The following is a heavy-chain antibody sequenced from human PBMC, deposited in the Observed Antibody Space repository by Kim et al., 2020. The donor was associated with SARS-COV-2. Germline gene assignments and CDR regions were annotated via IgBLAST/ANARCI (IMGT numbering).Heavy chain of an antibody. CDR2: VSFGGDYK. V-gene: IGHV3-30-3*01. CDR1: GFTFRSHP. CDR3: AREGQMMVTIEIFDY. D-gene: IGHD2-8*01. Sequence: GGSLRLSCVGSGFTFRSHPIHWVRQAPGKGLEWVARVSFGGDYKDYADSVKGRFTSSRDNSKNTVYLQMDHLRDADTATYFCAREGQMMVTIEIFDYWG. J-gene: IGHJ4*01.